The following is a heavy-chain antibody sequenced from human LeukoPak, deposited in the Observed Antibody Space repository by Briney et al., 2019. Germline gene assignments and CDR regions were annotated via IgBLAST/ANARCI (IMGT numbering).Heavy chain of an antibody. CDR2: ISGSGGST. Sequence: PGGSLRLSCASCGFTFSSYAMSWVRQAPGKGLEWVSAISGSGGSTYYADSVKGRFTISRDNSKNTLYLQMNSLRAEDTAVYYCAKSEWELSYFDYWGQGTLVTVFS. V-gene: IGHV3-23*01. CDR3: AKSEWELSYFDY. J-gene: IGHJ4*02. CDR1: GFTFSSYA. D-gene: IGHD1-26*01.